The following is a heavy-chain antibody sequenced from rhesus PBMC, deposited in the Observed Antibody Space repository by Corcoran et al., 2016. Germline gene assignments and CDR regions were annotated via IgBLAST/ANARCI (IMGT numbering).Heavy chain of an antibody. CDR1: GCPLSRQS. V-gene: IGHV4-165*01. CDR3: ARPRYSGYNRFDV. D-gene: IGHD5-24*01. CDR2: IYGGSGST. J-gene: IGHJ5-1*01. Sequence: QVQLQESGPGLVKPSETLSLTRAVSGCPLSRQSTSWRRQSPGNGREWIGYIYGGSGSTRYNPSLKSRVTISTDTSKNQFSLKLSSVTAADTAVYYCARPRYSGYNRFDVWGPGVLVTVSS.